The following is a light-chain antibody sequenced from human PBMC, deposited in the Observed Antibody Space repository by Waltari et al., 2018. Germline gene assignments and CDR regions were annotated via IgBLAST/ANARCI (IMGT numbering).Light chain of an antibody. CDR2: RNN. CDR3: AAWDDTLSAVL. Sequence: QSVLTQPPSASGTPGQRVTISCSGSRSNIGINYAYWYQHLPGTTPKLLIYRNNQRPSGVPDRFSGSKSGTSASLAISGLRSEDEADYYCAAWDDTLSAVLFGGGTNLTVL. J-gene: IGLJ3*02. V-gene: IGLV1-47*01. CDR1: RSNIGINY.